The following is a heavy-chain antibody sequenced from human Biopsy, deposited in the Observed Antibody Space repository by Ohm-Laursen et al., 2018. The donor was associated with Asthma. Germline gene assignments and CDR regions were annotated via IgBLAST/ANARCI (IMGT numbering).Heavy chain of an antibody. Sequence: GSLRLSCAASGFTLSSYRMHWVRQAPGRGPEYVAFIATDGTNRFYADSVKGRFTVSRDNPKRTLYLHMIAVRAEDTGVYYCVKDHSAGFHYFDAWGQGARVTVSS. CDR3: VKDHSAGFHYFDA. J-gene: IGHJ4*02. D-gene: IGHD2/OR15-2a*01. CDR2: IATDGTNR. V-gene: IGHV3-64D*08. CDR1: GFTLSSYR.